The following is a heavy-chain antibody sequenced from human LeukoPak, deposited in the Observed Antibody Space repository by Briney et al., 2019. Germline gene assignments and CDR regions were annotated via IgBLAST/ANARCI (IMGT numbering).Heavy chain of an antibody. D-gene: IGHD1-1*01. CDR1: GDSISTYY. V-gene: IGHV4-59*01. Sequence: SETLSLTCTVSGDSISTYYWSWIRQPPGKGLEWIGYVYYSGSTNYNPSLKSRVTVSIDTSKTQFSLKLSSVTAADTAVYYCARAFTGPDNWRFGPWGQGTLVTVSS. CDR2: VYYSGST. J-gene: IGHJ5*02. CDR3: ARAFTGPDNWRFGP.